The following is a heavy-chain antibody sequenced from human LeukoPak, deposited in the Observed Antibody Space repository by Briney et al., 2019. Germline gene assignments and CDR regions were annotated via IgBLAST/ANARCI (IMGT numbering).Heavy chain of an antibody. D-gene: IGHD6-13*01. CDR2: IWYDGSNK. CDR1: GFTFSSYG. Sequence: PGRSLRLSCAASGFTFSSYGMHWVREAPGKGLEWVAVIWYDGSNKYYADSVKGRFTISRDNAKNSLYLQMNSLRAEDTAVYYCASVREAAAGILDYWGQGTLVTVSS. V-gene: IGHV3-33*03. J-gene: IGHJ4*02. CDR3: ASVREAAAGILDY.